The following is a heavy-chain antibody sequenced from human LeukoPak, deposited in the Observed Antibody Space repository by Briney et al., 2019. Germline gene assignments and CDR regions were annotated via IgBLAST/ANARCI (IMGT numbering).Heavy chain of an antibody. CDR2: ISESDSDT. Sequence: GGSLRLSCAASGFTFSKSAMSWVRQAPGKGLEWVSVISESDSDTYYADSVKGRFTISRDTSTDTLFLQLSSLRAEDTAVYYCARVLGEPMNYYYYYYMDVWGKGTTVTVSS. CDR1: GFTFSKSA. D-gene: IGHD3-10*01. CDR3: ARVLGEPMNYYYYYYMDV. V-gene: IGHV3-23*01. J-gene: IGHJ6*03.